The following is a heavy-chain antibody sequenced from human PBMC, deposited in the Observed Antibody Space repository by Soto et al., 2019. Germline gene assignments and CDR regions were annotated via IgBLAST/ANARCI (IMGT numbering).Heavy chain of an antibody. D-gene: IGHD3-10*01. V-gene: IGHV3-23*01. CDR1: GFTFSSYA. CDR2: ISGSGGST. Sequence: EVQLLESGGGLVQPGGSLRLSCAASGFTFSSYAMSWVRQAPGKGLEWVSAISGSGGSTYYADSVKGRFTISRDNSKNTLYLQMNSLRADDPALYYCSKHPWFGEFDYWGQGTLVTVSS. J-gene: IGHJ4*02. CDR3: SKHPWFGEFDY.